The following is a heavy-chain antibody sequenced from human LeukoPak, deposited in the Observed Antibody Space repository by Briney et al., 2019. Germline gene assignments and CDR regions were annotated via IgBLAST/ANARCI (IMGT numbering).Heavy chain of an antibody. J-gene: IGHJ4*02. Sequence: GGSLRLSCAASGFTFSSYWMHWVRQAPGKGPEWVANIKEDGSLKNYVDSVEGRFTVSRDNAKNTLYQQMNSLRLEDTAVYYCVRDWAPASMQAAPFDCWGQGTLVTVSS. D-gene: IGHD2/OR15-2a*01. CDR3: VRDWAPASMQAAPFDC. CDR2: IKEDGSLK. V-gene: IGHV3-7*01. CDR1: GFTFSSYW.